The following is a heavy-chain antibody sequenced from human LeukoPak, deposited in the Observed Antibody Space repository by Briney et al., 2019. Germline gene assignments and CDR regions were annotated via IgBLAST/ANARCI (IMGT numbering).Heavy chain of an antibody. V-gene: IGHV4-39*01. CDR2: IYYSGRT. CDR3: ARWTLGSSQANDAFDI. J-gene: IGHJ3*02. CDR1: GGSISSSSYY. Sequence: PSETLSLTCTVSGGSISSSSYYWGWIRQPPGKGLEWTGSIYYSGRTYYNPSLKSRVTISVDTSKNQFSLKLSSVTAADTAVYYCARWTLGSSQANDAFDIWAKGQWSPSLQ. D-gene: IGHD6-6*01.